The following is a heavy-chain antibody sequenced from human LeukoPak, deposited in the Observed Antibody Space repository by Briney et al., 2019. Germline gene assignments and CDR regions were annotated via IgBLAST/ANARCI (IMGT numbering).Heavy chain of an antibody. CDR3: ARPWDDDSGLYIS. Sequence: RSGGSLRLSCAASGFTVSSTFMSWVRQAPGKGLEWVSVSYRGGGTYVADSVKGRFTVSRDDSKNTLYLQMNGLRAEDTALYYCARPWDDDSGLYISWGQGSLVTVSS. V-gene: IGHV3-53*01. D-gene: IGHD6-19*01. CDR2: SYRGGGT. CDR1: GFTVSSTF. J-gene: IGHJ5*02.